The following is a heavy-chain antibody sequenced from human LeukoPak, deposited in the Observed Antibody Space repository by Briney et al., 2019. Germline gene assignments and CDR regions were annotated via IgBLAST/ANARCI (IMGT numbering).Heavy chain of an antibody. Sequence: GASVKVSCKASGYTFTSYDINWVRQATGQGLEWMGWMNPNSGNTGYAQKFQGRVTMTRNTSISTAYMELSSLRSDDTAVYYCARVRRYYDSSGHNFDYWGQGTLVTVSS. CDR1: GYTFTSYD. D-gene: IGHD3-22*01. CDR2: MNPNSGNT. J-gene: IGHJ4*02. CDR3: ARVRRYYDSSGHNFDY. V-gene: IGHV1-8*01.